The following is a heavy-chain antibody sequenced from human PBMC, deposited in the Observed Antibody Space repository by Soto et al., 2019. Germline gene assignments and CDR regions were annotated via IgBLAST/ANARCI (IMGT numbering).Heavy chain of an antibody. CDR2: IYSGGST. CDR3: ARQGYCSGGRCYD. D-gene: IGHD2-15*01. Sequence: PGGSLRLSCAASGFTVSSNYMSWVRQAPGKGLEWVSVIYSGGSTYYADSVKGRFTISRDNSKNTLYLQMNSLRAEDTAVYYCARQGYCSGGRCYDWGQGTLVTVSS. V-gene: IGHV3-53*01. J-gene: IGHJ4*02. CDR1: GFTVSSNY.